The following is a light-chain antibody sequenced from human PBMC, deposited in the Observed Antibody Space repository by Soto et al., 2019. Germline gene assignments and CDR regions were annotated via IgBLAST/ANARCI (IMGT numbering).Light chain of an antibody. J-gene: IGKJ5*01. Sequence: EIVFTHAPATLSVSPGERATLSCRASQSVSSNLAWYQQKPGQAPRLLIYGASTRATGIPARLSGSGSGTEFTLTISSLQSEDFAVYYCQQYNNWPPITFGQGTRLESK. CDR2: GAS. V-gene: IGKV3-15*01. CDR1: QSVSSN. CDR3: QQYNNWPPIT.